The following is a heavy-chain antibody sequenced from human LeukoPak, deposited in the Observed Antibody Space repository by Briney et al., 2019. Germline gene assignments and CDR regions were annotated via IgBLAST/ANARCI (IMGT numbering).Heavy chain of an antibody. V-gene: IGHV3-30-3*01. CDR2: ISYDGSKK. Sequence: PGTSLRLSCAVSGCTFSRYDRHWVRQAPGKGLEWVAVISYDGSKKADSVKGRFTISRDNSKNTLYLQMTSLRAEDTAVYYCARDSSDYWGQGTLVTVSS. CDR1: GCTFSRYD. J-gene: IGHJ4*02. D-gene: IGHD3-10*01. CDR3: ARDSSDY.